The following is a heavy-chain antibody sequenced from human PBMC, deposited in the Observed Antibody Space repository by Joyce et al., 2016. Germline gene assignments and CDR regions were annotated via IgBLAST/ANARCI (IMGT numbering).Heavy chain of an antibody. J-gene: IGHJ4*02. V-gene: IGHV3-21*01. CDR3: ARSSYTNGIFDY. D-gene: IGHD2-8*01. CDR1: GFTFSSYS. Sequence: EVQLVESGGGLVKPGGALRLSCAASGFTFSSYSMSWVRQVPGKGLEWVSSLISSSYIKYTDSVKGRFTISRDNAKNSLYLQMNSLRVEDTAVYYCARSSYTNGIFDYWCQGTLVTVSS. CDR2: LISSSYI.